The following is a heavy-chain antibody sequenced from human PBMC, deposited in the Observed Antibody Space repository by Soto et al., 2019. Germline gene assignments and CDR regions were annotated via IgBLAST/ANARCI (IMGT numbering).Heavy chain of an antibody. D-gene: IGHD5-12*01. J-gene: IGHJ4*02. CDR2: IFPLTDIP. Sequence: QVQLVQSGTEVKKPGSSVKVSCKASGGTFRNYPINWVRQAPGQGLEWMGSIFPLTDIPDYAQNFQARITISADKSTSTAYMELTSLTSDDQAMYFSASGPFVDLNYFESWGQGTLVTVSS. CDR3: ASGPFVDLNYFES. V-gene: IGHV1-69*02. CDR1: GGTFRNYP.